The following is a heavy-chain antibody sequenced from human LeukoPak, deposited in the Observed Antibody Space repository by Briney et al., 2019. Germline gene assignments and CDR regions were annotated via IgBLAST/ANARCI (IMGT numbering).Heavy chain of an antibody. J-gene: IGHJ4*02. CDR1: GFTFSSYW. D-gene: IGHD5-24*01. Sequence: GSLRLSCAASGFTFSSYWMSWVRQAPGKGLEWVANIKQDGSEKYYVDSVKGRFTISRDNAKNSLYLQMNSLRAEDTAVYYCASGSGDGYNEYYFDYWGQGTLVTVSS. CDR2: IKQDGSEK. CDR3: ASGSGDGYNEYYFDY. V-gene: IGHV3-7*01.